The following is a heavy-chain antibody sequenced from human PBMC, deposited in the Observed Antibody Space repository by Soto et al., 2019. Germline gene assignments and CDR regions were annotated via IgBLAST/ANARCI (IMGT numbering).Heavy chain of an antibody. J-gene: IGHJ3*02. CDR1: GGTFSNCA. V-gene: IGHV1-69*15. D-gene: IGHD6-13*01. Sequence: QVQLVQSGAELKKPGSSVKVSCQASGGTFSNCAISWVRQAPGQGLEWMGKIIPIFGTTNYAQNFRGRVTITADEYTTTAYMELSSLRSDDTALYYCARELPPAPGSFREDALDIWGQGTMITVSS. CDR2: IIPIFGTT. CDR3: ARELPPAPGSFREDALDI.